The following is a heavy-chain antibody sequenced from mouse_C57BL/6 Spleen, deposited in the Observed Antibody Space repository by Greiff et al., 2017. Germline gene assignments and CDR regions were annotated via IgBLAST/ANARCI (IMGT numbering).Heavy chain of an antibody. D-gene: IGHD2-4*01. V-gene: IGHV1-54*01. CDR1: GYAFTNYL. Sequence: QVQLQQSGAELVRPGTSVKVSCKASGYAFTNYLIEWVKQRPGQGLEWIGVINPGSGGTNYNEKFKGKATLTADKSSSTAYMQLSSLTSEDSAVYFCASYDYDDWYFDVWGTGTTVTVSS. CDR2: INPGSGGT. CDR3: ASYDYDDWYFDV. J-gene: IGHJ1*03.